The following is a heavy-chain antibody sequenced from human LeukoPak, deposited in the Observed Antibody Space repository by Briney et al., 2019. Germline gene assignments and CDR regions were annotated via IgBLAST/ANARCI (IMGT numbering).Heavy chain of an antibody. CDR3: AELGITMIGGV. D-gene: IGHD3-10*02. Sequence: GGSLRLSCAASGFTLSSYRMNWVRQAPGKGLEWVSYISSSSSTIYYADSVKGRFTISRDNAKNSPYLQMNSLRAEDTAVYYCAELGITMIGGVWGKGATVTISS. CDR1: GFTLSSYR. J-gene: IGHJ6*04. CDR2: ISSSSSTI. V-gene: IGHV3-48*04.